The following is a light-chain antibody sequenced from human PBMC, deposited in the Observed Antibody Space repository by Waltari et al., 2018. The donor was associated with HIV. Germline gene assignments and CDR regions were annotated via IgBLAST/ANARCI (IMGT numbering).Light chain of an antibody. CDR2: EDT. V-gene: IGLV2-23*01. CDR1: SSDVGGYSL. J-gene: IGLJ1*01. Sequence: QSALTQPASVSGSPGQSITISCIGTSSDVGGYSLVSWYQHHPGKAPQLMIFEDTERPSGVSKRVSASKSGTTASLTISGLLAEDAADYYCCSYGGFTTYVFGSGTKVTVL. CDR3: CSYGGFTTYV.